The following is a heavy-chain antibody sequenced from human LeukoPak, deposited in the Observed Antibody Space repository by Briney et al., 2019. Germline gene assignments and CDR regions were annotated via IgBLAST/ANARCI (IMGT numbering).Heavy chain of an antibody. CDR3: ARDVIAAAGTADY. CDR1: GGSFNDYY. V-gene: IGHV4-59*10. Sequence: PSETLSLTCAVYGGSFNDYYWSWIRQPPGKGLEWIGRIYTSGSTNYNPSLKSRVTMSVDTSKNQFSLKLSSVTAADTAVYYCARDVIAAAGTADYWGQGTLVTVSS. D-gene: IGHD6-13*01. CDR2: IYTSGST. J-gene: IGHJ4*02.